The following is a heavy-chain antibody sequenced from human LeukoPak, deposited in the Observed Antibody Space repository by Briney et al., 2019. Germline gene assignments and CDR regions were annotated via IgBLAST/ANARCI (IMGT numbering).Heavy chain of an antibody. CDR2: IYPGDSDT. CDR1: GYSFTNYW. Sequence: GESLKISCKGSGYSFTNYWIGWVRQMPGKGLEWMGIIYPGDSDTTYSPSFQGQVTISADKSISTAYLQWSSLKASDSAMYYCGRIPAAGSLKGSFDIWGQGTMVTVSS. V-gene: IGHV5-51*01. CDR3: GRIPAAGSLKGSFDI. J-gene: IGHJ3*02. D-gene: IGHD6-13*01.